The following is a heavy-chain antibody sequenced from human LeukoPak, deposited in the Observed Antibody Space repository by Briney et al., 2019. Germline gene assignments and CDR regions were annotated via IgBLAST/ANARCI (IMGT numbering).Heavy chain of an antibody. Sequence: ASGKVSCKASGYTITNNYMHWVRQAPGQGLEWMGVINPSGTGTSYAQKFQGRITMSRDTSTSTVYMELSSLRSEDTAFYYCATDPSMANTAWWFDPWGQGTLVTVSS. CDR2: INPSGTGT. V-gene: IGHV1-46*01. CDR3: ATDPSMANTAWWFDP. D-gene: IGHD5-24*01. J-gene: IGHJ5*02. CDR1: GYTITNNY.